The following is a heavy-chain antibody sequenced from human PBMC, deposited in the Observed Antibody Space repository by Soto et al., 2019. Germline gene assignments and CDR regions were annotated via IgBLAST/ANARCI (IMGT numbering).Heavy chain of an antibody. CDR2: IYYSGST. CDR1: GGSISSYY. CDR3: ARLGPPTGTVDY. J-gene: IGHJ4*02. D-gene: IGHD1-1*01. V-gene: IGHV4-59*08. Sequence: SETLSLTCTVSGGSISSYYWSWIRQPPGKGLEWIGYIYYSGSTNYNPSLKSRVTISVDTSKNQFSLKLSSVTAADTAVYYCARLGPPTGTVDYWGQGTLVTVSS.